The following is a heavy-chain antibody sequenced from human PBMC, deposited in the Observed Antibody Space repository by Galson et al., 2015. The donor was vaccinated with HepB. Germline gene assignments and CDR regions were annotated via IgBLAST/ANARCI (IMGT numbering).Heavy chain of an antibody. CDR1: GFTFDDYS. J-gene: IGHJ1*01. CDR3: AKPPGQQLDKYFQH. CDR2: ISGSGGST. D-gene: IGHD6-13*01. Sequence: SLRLSCAVSGFTFDDYSLSWFRQAPGKGLEWVSAISGSGGSTYYADSVKGRFTISRDNSKNTLYLQMNSLRAEDTAVYYCAKPPGQQLDKYFQHWGQGTLVTVSS. V-gene: IGHV3-23*01.